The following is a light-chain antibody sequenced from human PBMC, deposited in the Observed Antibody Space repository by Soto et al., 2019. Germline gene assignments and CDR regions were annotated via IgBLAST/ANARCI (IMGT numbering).Light chain of an antibody. CDR1: QSVSSSS. Sequence: EIVLTQSPGTLSLSPGERATLSCRASQSVSSSSLAWYQQKPGQAPRLLIYGASSRSTGIPDRFSGSGSGSDFTLTISRMEPEDFEVYYCQLYGRSTMYTFGQGTRLEIK. CDR3: QLYGRSTMYT. J-gene: IGKJ2*01. CDR2: GAS. V-gene: IGKV3-20*01.